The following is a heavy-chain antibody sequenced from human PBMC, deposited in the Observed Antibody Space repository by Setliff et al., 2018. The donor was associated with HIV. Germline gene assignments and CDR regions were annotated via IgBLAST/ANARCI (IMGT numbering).Heavy chain of an antibody. J-gene: IGHJ4*02. D-gene: IGHD1-26*01. CDR3: ARVRGSSYFGTFDY. Sequence: SETLSLTCAVYGAPFNGYYWAWIRQSPAKGLEWIGEIYHSGIVNYNPSLQSRVTISTDTSKNQFSLKLSSVTAADTAVYYCARVRGSSYFGTFDYWGQGALVTVSS. CDR1: GAPFNGYY. CDR2: IYHSGIV. V-gene: IGHV4-34*01.